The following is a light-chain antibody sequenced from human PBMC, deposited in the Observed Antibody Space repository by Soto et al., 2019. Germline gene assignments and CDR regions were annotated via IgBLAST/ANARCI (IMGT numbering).Light chain of an antibody. CDR3: QQSYTIWT. J-gene: IGKJ1*01. CDR1: RAIGSH. Sequence: DIRIPSLPPPLSQPLGTRATSLCRPIRAIGSHLNWYQQKPGKAPNLLIYAASSLQSGVPSRFSGSGSGTDFTLTISSVRPEDFATYYCQQSYTIWTFGQGTKVEI. V-gene: IGKV1-39*01. CDR2: AAS.